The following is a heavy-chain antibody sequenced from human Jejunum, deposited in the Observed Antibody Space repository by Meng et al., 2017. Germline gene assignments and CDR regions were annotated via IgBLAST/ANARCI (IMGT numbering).Heavy chain of an antibody. J-gene: IGHJ4*02. CDR3: ARDSTNTLGSQTYYFDY. CDR2: IYRSGST. Sequence: QVQLSASRPRLVKPSGTLSLTCAVSGASISSSTWWSWVRQPPGKGLEWIGEIYRSGSTYYNPSLKSRVTISVDKSNNQFSLKLSSVTAADTAVYYCARDSTNTLGSQTYYFDYWGQGTLVTVSS. D-gene: IGHD2-2*02. V-gene: IGHV4-4*02. CDR1: GASISSSTW.